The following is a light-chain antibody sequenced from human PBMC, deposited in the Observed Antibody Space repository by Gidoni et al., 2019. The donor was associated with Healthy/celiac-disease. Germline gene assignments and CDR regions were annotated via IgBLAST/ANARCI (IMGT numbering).Light chain of an antibody. V-gene: IGLV2-14*01. CDR3: SSYTSSSTPYV. CDR1: SSDVGGYNY. CDR2: EVS. Sequence: SGSPGQSITISCTGTSSDVGGYNYVSWYQQHPGKAPKLMIYEVSNRPSGVSNRFSGSKSGNTASLTISGLQAEDEADYYCSSYTSSSTPYVFGTGTKVTVL. J-gene: IGLJ1*01.